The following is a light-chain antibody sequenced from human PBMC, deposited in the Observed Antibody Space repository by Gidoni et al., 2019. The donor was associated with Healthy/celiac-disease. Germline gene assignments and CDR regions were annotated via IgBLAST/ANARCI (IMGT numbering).Light chain of an antibody. CDR3: QSYDSSLSGYV. Sequence: SVLTPPPPVSGAPGQRVTISCTGSSPNIGAGYDVHWYQQLPGTAPKLLIYGNSNRPSGVPDRFPGSKSGTSASLAITGLQAEDEADYYCQSYDSSLSGYVFGTGTKVTVL. J-gene: IGLJ1*01. V-gene: IGLV1-40*01. CDR1: SPNIGAGYD. CDR2: GNS.